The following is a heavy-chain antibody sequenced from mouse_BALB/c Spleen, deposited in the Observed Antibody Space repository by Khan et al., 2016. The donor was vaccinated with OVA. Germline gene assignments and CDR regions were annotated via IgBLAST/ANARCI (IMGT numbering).Heavy chain of an antibody. CDR1: GYAFTTYN. Sequence: MQLEESGPELVRPGASVKVSCKASGYAFTTYNMYWVKQSPGKSLEWIGYIDPYNGVTNYNQNFKDKATLTVDQSSIAAYMHLDSLTSADSAVYFCARSADGYYPLADWGQGTLVTVSA. D-gene: IGHD2-3*01. J-gene: IGHJ3*01. CDR3: ARSADGYYPLAD. CDR2: IDPYNGVT. V-gene: IGHV1S135*01.